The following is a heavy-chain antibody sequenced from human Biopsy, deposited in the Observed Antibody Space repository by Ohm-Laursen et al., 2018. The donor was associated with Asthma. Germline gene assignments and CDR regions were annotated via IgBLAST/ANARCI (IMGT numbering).Heavy chain of an antibody. CDR3: ASESYLRGFGHTLDL. Sequence: SLRLSCAASGFTFSDYDMHWVRQAPGKGLEWVAFILSDGGEPSYADSVKGRFSISRDNSKSTVYLQMNSLRAGDTAVYYCASESYLRGFGHTLDLWGQGTQVTVSS. J-gene: IGHJ5*02. CDR1: GFTFSDYD. CDR2: ILSDGGEP. V-gene: IGHV3-33*08. D-gene: IGHD5-12*01.